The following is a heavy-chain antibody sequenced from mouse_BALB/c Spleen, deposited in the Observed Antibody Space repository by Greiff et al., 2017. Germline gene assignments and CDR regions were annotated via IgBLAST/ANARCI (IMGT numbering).Heavy chain of an antibody. D-gene: IGHD2-4*01. CDR2: INPSNGRT. CDR1: GYTFTSYW. CDR3: ARDYDYEEAMDY. Sequence: QVQLQQPGAELVKPGASVKLSCKASGYTFTSYWMHWVKQRPGQGLEWIGEINPSNGRTNYNEKFKSKATLTVDKSSSTAYMQLSSLTSEGSAVYYCARDYDYEEAMDYWGQGTSVTVSS. V-gene: IGHV1S81*02. J-gene: IGHJ4*01.